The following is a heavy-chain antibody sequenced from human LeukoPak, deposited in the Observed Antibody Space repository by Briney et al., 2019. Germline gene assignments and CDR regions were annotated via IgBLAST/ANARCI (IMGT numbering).Heavy chain of an antibody. CDR3: AREDDYVWGSYRQTAPFDY. Sequence: GGSLRLSCAASGFTFSSYAMSWVRQAPGKGPEWVSAISGSGGSTYYADSVKGRFTISRDNSKNTLYLQMNSLRAEDTAVYYCAREDDYVWGSYRQTAPFDYWGQGTLVTVSS. CDR1: GFTFSSYA. CDR2: ISGSGGST. J-gene: IGHJ4*02. D-gene: IGHD3-16*02. V-gene: IGHV3-23*01.